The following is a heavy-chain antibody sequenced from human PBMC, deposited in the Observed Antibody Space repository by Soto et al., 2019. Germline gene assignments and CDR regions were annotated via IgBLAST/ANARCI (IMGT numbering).Heavy chain of an antibody. J-gene: IGHJ5*02. D-gene: IGHD1-20*01. V-gene: IGHV3-30*03. CDR2: ISYDGSNT. Sequence: GGSLRLSCAASGFTFSNYGMHWVRQAPGKGLEWVAVISYDGSNTYYADSVKGRFTISRDNSKNTLYLQMNSLRAEDTAVYYCARDVHRFGDNWNDGENWFDPWGQGTLVTVSS. CDR1: GFTFSNYG. CDR3: ARDVHRFGDNWNDGENWFDP.